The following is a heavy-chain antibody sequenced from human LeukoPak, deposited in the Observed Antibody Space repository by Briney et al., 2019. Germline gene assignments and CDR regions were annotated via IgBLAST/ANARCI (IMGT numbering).Heavy chain of an antibody. Sequence: GSLRLSCAASGFTVSSNYMSWVRQAPGKGLEWIGSIYYSGSTYYNPSLKSRVTISVDTSKNQFSLKLSSVTAADTAVYYCARDPGGNSLYYYYGMDVWGQGTTVTVSS. CDR2: IYYSGST. CDR3: ARDPGGNSLYYYYGMDV. V-gene: IGHV4-39*07. D-gene: IGHD4-23*01. CDR1: GFTVSSNY. J-gene: IGHJ6*02.